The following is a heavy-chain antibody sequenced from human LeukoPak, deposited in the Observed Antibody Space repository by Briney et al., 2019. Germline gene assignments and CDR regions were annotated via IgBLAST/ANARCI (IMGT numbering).Heavy chain of an antibody. CDR3: ATEVTSPDYYDRSDYYYGFFQD. J-gene: IGHJ1*01. CDR1: GGSISNYY. Sequence: SETLSLTCTVSGGSISNYYWSWIRQPPGKGLEWIGYIYYSGSTSYNPSLKSRVTISVDTSKNQFSLKLSSVTAADTAVYYCATEVTSPDYYDRSDYYYGFFQDWGQGTLVTVSS. V-gene: IGHV4-59*01. D-gene: IGHD3-22*01. CDR2: IYYSGST.